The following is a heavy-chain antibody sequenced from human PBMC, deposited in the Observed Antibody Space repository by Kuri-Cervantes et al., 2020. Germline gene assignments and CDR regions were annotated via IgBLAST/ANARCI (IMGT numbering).Heavy chain of an antibody. CDR3: AKGLYYYDRTAFDY. J-gene: IGHJ4*02. V-gene: IGHV3-7*03. D-gene: IGHD3-22*01. CDR2: IKQDGSEK. Sequence: ETLSLTCAVYGGSFSGYYWSWIRQPPGKGLEWVANIKQDGSEKYYVDSVKGRFTISRDNAKNSLYLQMNSLRAEDTALYYCAKGLYYYDRTAFDYWGQGTLVTVSS. CDR1: GGSFSGYY.